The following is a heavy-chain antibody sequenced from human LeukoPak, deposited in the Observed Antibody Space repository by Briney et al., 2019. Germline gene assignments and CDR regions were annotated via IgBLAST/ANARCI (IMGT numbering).Heavy chain of an antibody. Sequence: ASVKVSCKASGYTFTSYDINWVRQATGQGLEWMGWMNPNSGNTGYAQKFQGRVTITADESTSTAYMELSSLRSEDTAVYYCARDARRRYCSSTSCYWGWFDPWGQGTLVTVSS. CDR1: GYTFTSYD. D-gene: IGHD2-2*01. V-gene: IGHV1-8*01. CDR3: ARDARRRYCSSTSCYWGWFDP. CDR2: MNPNSGNT. J-gene: IGHJ5*02.